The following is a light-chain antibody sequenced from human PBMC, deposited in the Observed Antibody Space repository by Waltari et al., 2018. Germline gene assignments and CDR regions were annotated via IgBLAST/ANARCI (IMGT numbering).Light chain of an antibody. CDR2: RAS. CDR3: QQSHNWPPLT. Sequence: LIYSARQSVSDHVPGYPQAPGPAPRLLIYRASTRATGIPARFSVSGSGTEFTLTISSLESEDFAVYYCQQSHNWPPLTFGGGTKVEIK. CDR1: QSVSDH. V-gene: IGKV3-15*01. J-gene: IGKJ4*01.